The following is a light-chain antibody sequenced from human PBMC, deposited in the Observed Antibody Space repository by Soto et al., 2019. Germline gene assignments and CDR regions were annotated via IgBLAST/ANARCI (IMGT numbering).Light chain of an antibody. CDR1: QSISSY. CDR3: LQDHDESWT. J-gene: IGKJ1*01. Sequence: LPMTASAGSWSAYVGDRVTIISRASQSISSYLNWYQQKPGKAPKLLIYAASSLQSGVPSRFSGSGSGTDFTLTISRLQPEDFATYYCLQDHDESWTFGQGTKVDIK. CDR2: AAS. V-gene: IGKV1-39*01.